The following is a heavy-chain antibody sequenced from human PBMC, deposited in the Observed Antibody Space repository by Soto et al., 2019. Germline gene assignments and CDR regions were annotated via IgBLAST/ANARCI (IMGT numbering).Heavy chain of an antibody. Sequence: SETLSLTCAVYGGSFSGYYWSWIRQPPGKGLEWIGEINHSGSTNYNPSLKSRVTISVDTSKNQSSLKLSSVTAADTAVYYCARAHGYSYGYSRFDYWGQGTLVTVSS. CDR3: ARAHGYSYGYSRFDY. D-gene: IGHD5-18*01. J-gene: IGHJ4*02. CDR1: GGSFSGYY. V-gene: IGHV4-34*01. CDR2: INHSGST.